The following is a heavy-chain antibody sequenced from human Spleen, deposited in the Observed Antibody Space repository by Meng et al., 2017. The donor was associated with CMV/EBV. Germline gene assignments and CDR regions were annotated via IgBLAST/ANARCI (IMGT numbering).Heavy chain of an antibody. V-gene: IGHV4-34*01. J-gene: IGHJ5*02. CDR2: INHSGST. D-gene: IGHD6-13*01. CDR1: GGSFSGYY. Sequence: QVQLQQVGAGRLKPSETLSLTCAVYGGSFSGYYWSWIRQPPGKGLEWIGEINHSGSTNYNPSLKSRVTISVDTSKNQFSLKLSSVTAADTAVYYCARGQIAAGFDPWGQGTLVTVSS. CDR3: ARGQIAAGFDP.